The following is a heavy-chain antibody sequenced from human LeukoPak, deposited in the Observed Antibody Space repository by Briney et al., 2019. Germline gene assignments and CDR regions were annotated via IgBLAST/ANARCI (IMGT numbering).Heavy chain of an antibody. D-gene: IGHD1-26*01. CDR3: ARSTRSIVGATTRWFDP. V-gene: IGHV3-7*01. CDR1: GFTFSSYW. J-gene: IGHJ5*02. CDR2: IKQDGSEK. Sequence: PGGSLRLSCAASGFTFSSYWMSWVRQAPGKGLEWVANIKQDGSEKYYVDSVKGRFTISRDNAKNSLYLQMNSLRAEDTAVYYCARSTRSIVGATTRWFDPWGQGTLVTVSS.